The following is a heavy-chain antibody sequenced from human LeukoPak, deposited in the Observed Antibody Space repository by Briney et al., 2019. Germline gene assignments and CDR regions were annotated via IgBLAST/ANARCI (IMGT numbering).Heavy chain of an antibody. D-gene: IGHD3-10*01. CDR1: GGSISSHY. Sequence: PSETLSLTCTVSGGSISSHYWSWIRQPPGKGLEWIGYIYYSGSTNYNPSLKSRVTISVDTSKNQFSLKLSSVTAADTAVYYCARGGGLLWFGELFGYWGQGTLVTVSS. CDR3: ARGGGLLWFGELFGY. J-gene: IGHJ4*02. V-gene: IGHV4-59*11. CDR2: IYYSGST.